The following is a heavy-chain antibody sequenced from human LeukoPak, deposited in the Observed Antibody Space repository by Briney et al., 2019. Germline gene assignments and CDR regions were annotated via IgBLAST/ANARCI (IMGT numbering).Heavy chain of an antibody. V-gene: IGHV3-23*01. CDR3: TRVMWDSSGYPIDY. D-gene: IGHD3-22*01. CDR1: GFTFSSYA. CDR2: ISGNGGRT. Sequence: GGSLRLSCAASGFTFSSYAMSWVRQAPGKGLEWVSAISGNGGRTYYADSVKGRFTTSRDNSKNTLNLQMHRLRVEDTAVYYCTRVMWDSSGYPIDYWGQGSLVTVSS. J-gene: IGHJ4*02.